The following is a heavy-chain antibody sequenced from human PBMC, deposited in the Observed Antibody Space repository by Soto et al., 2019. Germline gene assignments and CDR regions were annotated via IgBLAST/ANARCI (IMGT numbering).Heavy chain of an antibody. J-gene: IGHJ6*03. CDR1: GDSISGNS. CDR3: ATVRSSLDFYYYMDV. D-gene: IGHD2-2*01. V-gene: IGHV4-59*08. CDR2: LYDGGSST. Sequence: SETLSLTCTVSGDSISGNSWTWIRQPPGKVMEWIGYLYDGGSSTYYNPSLESRVAFSVDTSKNQFSLRVSSVTAADTAVYYCATVRSSLDFYYYMDVWGTGATVTVSS.